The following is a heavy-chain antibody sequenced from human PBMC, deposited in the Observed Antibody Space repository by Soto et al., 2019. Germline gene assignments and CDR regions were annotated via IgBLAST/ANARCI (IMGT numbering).Heavy chain of an antibody. V-gene: IGHV4-31*03. CDR3: ARGSGYYLHYMDV. Sequence: QVQLQESGPGLVKPSQTLSLTCTVSGGSISRGGYYWSWIRQHPAKGLEWIGYIYYSGSTYYNPSLKSRVTISVDTSKNQFSLKLSSVTAADTAVYYCARGSGYYLHYMDVWGKGTTVTVSS. D-gene: IGHD3-3*01. CDR2: IYYSGST. CDR1: GGSISRGGYY. J-gene: IGHJ6*03.